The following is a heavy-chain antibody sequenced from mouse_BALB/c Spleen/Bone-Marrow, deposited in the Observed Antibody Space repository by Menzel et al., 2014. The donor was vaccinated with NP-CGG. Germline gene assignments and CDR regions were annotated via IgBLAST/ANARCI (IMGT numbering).Heavy chain of an antibody. V-gene: IGHV1-37*01. D-gene: IGHD1-2*01. Sequence: EVQLQQSGPELVKPGASVKISCKASGESFTGYLMNWVKQSHGKSLEWIGRINPYNGDTFYNREFKGKATLTVDKSSSTAHMELLSLTSEDSAVYYCGREGDYGYGWFAYWGQGTLVTVSA. CDR2: INPYNGDT. CDR1: GESFTGYL. J-gene: IGHJ3*01. CDR3: GREGDYGYGWFAY.